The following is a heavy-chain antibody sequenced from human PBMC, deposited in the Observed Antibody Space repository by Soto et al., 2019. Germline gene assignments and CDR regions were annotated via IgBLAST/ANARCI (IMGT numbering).Heavy chain of an antibody. V-gene: IGHV3-30-3*01. CDR1: GFTFSSYA. J-gene: IGHJ1*01. Sequence: QVQLVESGGGVVQPGRSLRLSCAASGFTFSSYAMHWVRQAPGKGLEWVAVISYDGSNKYYADSVKGRFTISRDNSKNTLYLQMNSLRAEDTAVYYCASDMRSGWSEGYFQYWGQGTLVTVSS. CDR2: ISYDGSNK. D-gene: IGHD6-19*01. CDR3: ASDMRSGWSEGYFQY.